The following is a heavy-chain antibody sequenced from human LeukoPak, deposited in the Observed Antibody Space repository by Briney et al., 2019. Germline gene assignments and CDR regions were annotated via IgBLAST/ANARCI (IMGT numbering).Heavy chain of an antibody. CDR3: ASGSYYVFELRD. J-gene: IGHJ4*02. CDR2: IIPIFGTA. D-gene: IGHD1-26*01. Sequence: ASVKVSCKASGYTFTSYAISWVRQAPGQGLEWMGRIIPIFGTANYAQKFQGRVTITTDESTSTAYMELSSLRSEDTAVYYCASGSYYVFELRDWGQGTLVTVSS. CDR1: GYTFTSYA. V-gene: IGHV1-69*05.